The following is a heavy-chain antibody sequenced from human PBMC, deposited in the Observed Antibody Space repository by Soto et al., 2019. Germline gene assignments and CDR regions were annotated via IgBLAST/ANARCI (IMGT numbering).Heavy chain of an antibody. Sequence: QVQLQESGPGLVKPSETLSLTCSVSGGSISNYFWSWIRQPPGKGLEWIGYIYYTGGTEHNPSLKHRLTTSVDLSRNQFSLKLYSVTAADTAVYFCARHRPDGTSHDYWGQGTLVSVSS. V-gene: IGHV4-59*08. D-gene: IGHD2-2*01. CDR2: IYYTGGT. CDR1: GGSISNYF. J-gene: IGHJ4*02. CDR3: ARHRPDGTSHDY.